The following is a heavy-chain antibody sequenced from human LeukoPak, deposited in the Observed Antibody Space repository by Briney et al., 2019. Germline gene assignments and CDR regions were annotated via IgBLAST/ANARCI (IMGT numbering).Heavy chain of an antibody. Sequence: KPSETLSLTCTVSGGSISSYYWSWIRQPPGKGLEWIGYIYYSGSTNYNPYLKGRVTISVDTSKNQFSLKLSSVTAADTAVYYCARAFSDYYWYFDLWGRGTLVTVSS. V-gene: IGHV4-59*01. CDR1: GGSISSYY. D-gene: IGHD4-17*01. CDR3: ARAFSDYYWYFDL. CDR2: IYYSGST. J-gene: IGHJ2*01.